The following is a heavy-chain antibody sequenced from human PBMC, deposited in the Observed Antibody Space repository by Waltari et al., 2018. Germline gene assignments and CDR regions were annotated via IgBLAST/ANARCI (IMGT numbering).Heavy chain of an antibody. V-gene: IGHV1-2*06. J-gene: IGHJ3*02. CDR3: ARGGLYGQQLLESAFEI. Sequence: LVQSGAEVKKPGASVKVSCKASGYTFTGYAILWVRQAPGQGLEWMGRINPKNGDTHYAQKFQERVTITTDGSMTTAYMELSSLTSEDTAVYYCARGGLYGQQLLESAFEIWGQGTKVTVAS. D-gene: IGHD6-13*01. CDR2: INPKNGDT. CDR1: GYTFTGYA.